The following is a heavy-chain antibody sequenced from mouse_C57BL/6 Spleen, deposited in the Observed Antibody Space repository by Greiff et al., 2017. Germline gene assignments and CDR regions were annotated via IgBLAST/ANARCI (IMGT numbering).Heavy chain of an antibody. D-gene: IGHD1-1*01. CDR2: INPYNGDT. J-gene: IGHJ4*01. CDR1: GYSFTGYF. CDR3: ASGYYYGSSYEGYYYAMDY. V-gene: IGHV1-20*01. Sequence: EVQGVESGPELVKPGDSVKISCKASGYSFTGYFMNWVMQSHGKSLEWIGRINPYNGDTFYNQKFKGKATLTVDKSSSTAHMELRSLTSEDSAVYYCASGYYYGSSYEGYYYAMDYWGQGTSVTVSS.